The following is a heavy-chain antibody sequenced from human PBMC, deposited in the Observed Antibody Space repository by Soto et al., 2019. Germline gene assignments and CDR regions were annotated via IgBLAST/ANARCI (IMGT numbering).Heavy chain of an antibody. CDR2: MKQDGSEK. CDR3: ARGPILILGSCSGTTCYSGYDY. J-gene: IGHJ4*02. Sequence: DVQLVESGGGLVQPGGSLRLSCAASGISFSSYWMSLVRQAPGKGLEWVANMKQDGSEKYYVGSVKGRFTISRDNAKNSLYLQMNSLRTEDTAVYYCARGPILILGSCSGTTCYSGYDYWGQGTLVTVSS. V-gene: IGHV3-7*03. D-gene: IGHD2-15*01. CDR1: GISFSSYW.